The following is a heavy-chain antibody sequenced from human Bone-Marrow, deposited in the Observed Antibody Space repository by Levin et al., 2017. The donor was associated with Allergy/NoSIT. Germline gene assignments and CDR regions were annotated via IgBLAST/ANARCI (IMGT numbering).Heavy chain of an antibody. CDR3: ARAPGTVAGIVAFSY. Sequence: GESLKISCAASGFTFSSYAMHWVRQAPGKGLEWVAVISYDGSNKYYADSVKGRFTISRDNSKNTLYLQMNSLRAEDTAVYYCARAPGTVAGIVAFSYWGQGTLVTVSS. CDR1: GFTFSSYA. CDR2: ISYDGSNK. D-gene: IGHD6-19*01. J-gene: IGHJ4*02. V-gene: IGHV3-30-3*01.